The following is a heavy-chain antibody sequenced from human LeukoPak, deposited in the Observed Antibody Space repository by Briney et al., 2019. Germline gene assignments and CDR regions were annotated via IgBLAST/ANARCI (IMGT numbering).Heavy chain of an antibody. J-gene: IGHJ6*03. Sequence: GSLRLSCAAPGFPVADYTIIWVRQAPGKGLEWVSDISNIPSDITFAHSVKGRCTAFGDNAKNSLFLEMTGLRADDTAVYHCARITSTSYYFHFMDVWGKGTTVIVSS. D-gene: IGHD2-2*01. CDR1: GFPVADYT. CDR2: ISNIPSDI. V-gene: IGHV3-21*06. CDR3: ARITSTSYYFHFMDV.